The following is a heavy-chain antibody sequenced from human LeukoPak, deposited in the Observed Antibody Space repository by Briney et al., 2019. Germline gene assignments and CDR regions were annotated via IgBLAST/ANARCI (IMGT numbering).Heavy chain of an antibody. CDR1: GYSFIGYH. Sequence: ASVKVSCKASGYSFIGYHMHWVRQAPGQGLEWMGWTNPNTGGTKYAQKFQGRVTMTEDTSTGTAYMELSSLRSEDTAVYYCATDTYYYDSSGYSWGQGTLVTVSS. J-gene: IGHJ5*02. CDR3: ATDTYYYDSSGYS. D-gene: IGHD3-22*01. V-gene: IGHV1-2*02. CDR2: TNPNTGGT.